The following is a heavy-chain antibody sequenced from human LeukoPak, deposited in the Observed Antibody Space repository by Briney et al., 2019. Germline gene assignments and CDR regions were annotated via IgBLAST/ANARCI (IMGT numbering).Heavy chain of an antibody. D-gene: IGHD6-13*01. CDR1: GFTFSSYG. Sequence: SGGSLRLSCAASGFTFSSYGMHWVRQAPGKGLEWVAVISYDGSNKYYADSVKGRFTISRDNSKNTLYLQMNSLRAEDTAVYYCAKARPEDSARYSSSWSPNSAGVPRPFDYWGQGTLVTVSS. CDR3: AKARPEDSARYSSSWSPNSAGVPRPFDY. CDR2: ISYDGSNK. J-gene: IGHJ4*02. V-gene: IGHV3-30*18.